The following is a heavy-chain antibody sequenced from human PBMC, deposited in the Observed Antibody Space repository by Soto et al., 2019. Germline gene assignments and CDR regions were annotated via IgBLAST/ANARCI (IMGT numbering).Heavy chain of an antibody. V-gene: IGHV3-7*01. CDR3: ARVVFAYGDYVGAFDI. CDR2: IKQDESEK. CDR1: RFIFSSYW. Sequence: GGSLRLSCAASRFIFSSYWMSWVRQAPGKGLEWVANIKQDESEKYYVDSVKGRFTISRDNAKKSLYLQMNSLRAEDTAVYYCARVVFAYGDYVGAFDIWGQGTMVTVSS. J-gene: IGHJ3*02. D-gene: IGHD4-17*01.